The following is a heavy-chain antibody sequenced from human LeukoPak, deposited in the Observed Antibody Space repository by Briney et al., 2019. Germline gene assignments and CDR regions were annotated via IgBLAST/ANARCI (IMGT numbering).Heavy chain of an antibody. CDR3: ARDNGPVYI. CDR2: IKVDGSDK. CDR1: GFTFSTFW. J-gene: IGHJ3*02. Sequence: PGGSLRLSCSASGFTFSTFWMTWVPQAPGKGLQGVANIKVDGSDKSYVDSLEGRFPISRDNAKNSLFLQMDNVRAGDTAVYCCARDNGPVYIWGEGTIVTVSP. D-gene: IGHD2-8*01. V-gene: IGHV3-7*04.